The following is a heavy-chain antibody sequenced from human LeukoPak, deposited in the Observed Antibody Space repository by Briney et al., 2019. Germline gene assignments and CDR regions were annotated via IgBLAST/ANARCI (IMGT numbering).Heavy chain of an antibody. CDR1: GFTFSSYA. Sequence: GGSLRLSCAASGFTFSSYAMSWVRQAPGKGLEWVSAISGSGGSTYYADSVKGRFTISRDNSKNTLYLQMNSLRAENTAVYYCAKGQAAMVAARLIDYWGQGTLVTVSS. J-gene: IGHJ4*02. D-gene: IGHD6-6*01. CDR2: ISGSGGST. V-gene: IGHV3-23*01. CDR3: AKGQAAMVAARLIDY.